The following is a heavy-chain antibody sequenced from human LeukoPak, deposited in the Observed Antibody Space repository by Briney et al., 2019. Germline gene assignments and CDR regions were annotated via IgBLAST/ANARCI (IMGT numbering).Heavy chain of an antibody. J-gene: IGHJ5*02. CDR1: GYTFTSYY. D-gene: IGHD6-13*01. CDR3: ARDMVGLAAYGNWFDP. CDR2: INPSGGST. V-gene: IGHV1-46*01. Sequence: ASVKVSCKASGYTFTSYYMHWVRQAPRQGLEWMGIINPSGGSTSYAQKFQGRVTMTRDTSTSTVYMELSTLRSDDTAVYYCARDMVGLAAYGNWFDPWGQGTLVTVSS.